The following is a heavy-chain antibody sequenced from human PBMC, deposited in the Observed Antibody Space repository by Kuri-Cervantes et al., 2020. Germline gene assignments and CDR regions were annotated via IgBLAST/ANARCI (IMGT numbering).Heavy chain of an antibody. V-gene: IGHV3-23*01. J-gene: IGHJ4*02. CDR2: ILPSGSAM. Sequence: GESLKISCAASGFPFSSYSMNWVRQAPGKGLQWVSYILPSGSAMYYADSVKGRFTISRDNSKNTLYLQMNSLRTEDTAAYYCAKCEGGYRPDYWGQGTLVTVSS. CDR1: GFPFSSYS. CDR3: AKCEGGYRPDY. D-gene: IGHD3-16*02.